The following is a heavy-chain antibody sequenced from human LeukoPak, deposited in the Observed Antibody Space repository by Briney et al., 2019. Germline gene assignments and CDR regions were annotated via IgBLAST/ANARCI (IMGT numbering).Heavy chain of an antibody. V-gene: IGHV1-69*05. D-gene: IGHD5-24*01. CDR1: GGTFSSYA. CDR2: IIPIFGTA. Sequence: GSSVKVSCKASGGTFSSYAISWVRQAPGQGLEWMGGIIPIFGTANYAQKFQGRVTITTDESTSTAYMELSSLRSEDTAVYYCARGPVEMATTAFDIWGQGTMVTVPS. CDR3: ARGPVEMATTAFDI. J-gene: IGHJ3*02.